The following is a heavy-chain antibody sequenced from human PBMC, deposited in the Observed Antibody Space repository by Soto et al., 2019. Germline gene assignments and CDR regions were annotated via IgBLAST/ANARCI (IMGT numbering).Heavy chain of an antibody. CDR2: IRSKAYGGTT. V-gene: IGHV3-49*03. Sequence: SLRLSCTASGFTFGDYAMGWFRQAPGKXLEWVGFIRSKAYGGTTEYAASVKGRFTISRDDSKSIAYLQMNSLKTEDTAVYYCTRYCTNGVCYTTFDYWGQGTLVTVSS. D-gene: IGHD2-8*01. CDR3: TRYCTNGVCYTTFDY. J-gene: IGHJ4*02. CDR1: GFTFGDYA.